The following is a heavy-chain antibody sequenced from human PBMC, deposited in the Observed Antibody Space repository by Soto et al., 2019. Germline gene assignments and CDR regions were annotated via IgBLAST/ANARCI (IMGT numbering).Heavy chain of an antibody. CDR3: ARDVTGSDYYYLSPSGLDP. CDR2: ISTSSSYI. CDR1: AFTFSNYS. D-gene: IGHD3-22*01. V-gene: IGHV3-21*01. Sequence: EVQLVESGGGLVKPGGSLRLSCAASAFTFSNYSMNWVRQAPGKGLEWVSSISTSSSYIYYADSVKGRFTISRDNAKNSRFRQMSSLRAEDTAVYYRARDVTGSDYYYLSPSGLDPWGQGALVTVSS. J-gene: IGHJ5*02.